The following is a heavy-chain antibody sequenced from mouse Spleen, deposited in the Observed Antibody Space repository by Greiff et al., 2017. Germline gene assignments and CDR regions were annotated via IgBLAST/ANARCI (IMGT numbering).Heavy chain of an antibody. J-gene: IGHJ1*03. CDR3: ARYDDGYWYFDV. CDR2: IHPNSGST. V-gene: IGHV1-64*01. CDR1: GYTFTSYW. Sequence: VQLQQPGAELVKPGASVKLSCKASGYTFTSYWMHWVKQRPGQGLEWIGMIHPNSGSTNYNEKFKSKATLTVDKSSSTAYMQLSSLTSEDSAVYYCARYDDGYWYFDVWGTGTTVTVSS. D-gene: IGHD2-3*01.